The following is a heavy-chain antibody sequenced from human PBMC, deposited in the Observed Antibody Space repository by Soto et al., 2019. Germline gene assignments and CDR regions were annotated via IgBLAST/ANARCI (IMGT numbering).Heavy chain of an antibody. V-gene: IGHV3-73*01. CDR2: IRSKTDSYAT. Sequence: GSLRLSCAASGFTFSGSAMHWVRQASGKGLEWIGRIRSKTDSYATAYAASVKGRFTISRDDPKNTAYLQMSSLKTEDTAVYYCSASGSDRFVDYWGQGTLVTVSS. J-gene: IGHJ4*02. D-gene: IGHD5-12*01. CDR1: GFTFSGSA. CDR3: SASGSDRFVDY.